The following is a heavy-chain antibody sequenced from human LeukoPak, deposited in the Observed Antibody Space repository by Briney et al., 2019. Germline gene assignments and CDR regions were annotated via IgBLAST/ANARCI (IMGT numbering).Heavy chain of an antibody. CDR1: GGSISSSSYY. CDR2: IYYSGST. V-gene: IGHV4-39*02. J-gene: IGHJ4*02. D-gene: IGHD3-3*01. CDR3: ARETLEWLFHFSN. Sequence: PSETLSLTCTVSGGSISSSSYYWGWIRQPPGKGLEWIGSIYYSGSTYYNPSLKSRVTISVDTSKNQFSLKLSSVTAADTAVYYCARETLEWLFHFSNWGQGTLVTVSS.